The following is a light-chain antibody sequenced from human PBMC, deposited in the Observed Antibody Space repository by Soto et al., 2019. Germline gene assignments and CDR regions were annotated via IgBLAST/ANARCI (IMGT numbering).Light chain of an antibody. CDR3: CSYASSNTYV. J-gene: IGLJ1*01. CDR2: EVS. V-gene: IGLV2-23*02. Sequence: QSALTQPASVSGSPGQSITISCTGTSSDAGFYYLVSRYQQYPGKAPKLIIYEVSERPSGVSNRFSGSKSGNTASLTISGLQAEDEDDYYCCSYASSNTYVFGTGTKVTVL. CDR1: SSDAGFYYL.